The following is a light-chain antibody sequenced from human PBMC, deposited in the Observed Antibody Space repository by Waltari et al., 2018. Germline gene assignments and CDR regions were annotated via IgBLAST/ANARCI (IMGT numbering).Light chain of an antibody. CDR3: RAWDGGTVV. CDR2: QDS. J-gene: IGLJ2*01. CDR1: KLGDKS. V-gene: IGLV3-1*01. Sequence: SYELTQPPSVSVSSGQTASLTCSGDKLGDKSACWYQQKPGQSPVLVTYQDSKRPSGLPERFSASHSANTATLTSGGTQAMDEADYYCRAWDGGTVVFGGGTKLTVL.